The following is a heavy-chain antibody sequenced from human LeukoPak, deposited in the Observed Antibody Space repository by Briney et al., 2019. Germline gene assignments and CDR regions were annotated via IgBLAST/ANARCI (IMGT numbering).Heavy chain of an antibody. CDR1: GGSISSYY. D-gene: IGHD6-13*01. Sequence: PSETLSLTCTVSGGSISSYYWSRIRQPPGKGLEWIGYIYYSGSTNYNPSLKSRVTISVDTSKNQLSLKLSSVTAADTAVYYCARDLAAAWFDPWGQGTLVTVSS. CDR2: IYYSGST. V-gene: IGHV4-59*01. CDR3: ARDLAAAWFDP. J-gene: IGHJ5*02.